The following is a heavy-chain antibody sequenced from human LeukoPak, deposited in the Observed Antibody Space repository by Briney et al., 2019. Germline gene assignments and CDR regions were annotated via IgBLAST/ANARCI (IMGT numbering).Heavy chain of an antibody. D-gene: IGHD6-13*01. CDR2: IKQDGSEK. J-gene: IGHJ4*02. Sequence: GGSLRLSCAASGFTFSNLWMSWVRQAPGKRLKWVANIKQDGSEKYYVDSVKGRFTISRDNAQNSLYLQMNSLRAEDTAIYYCATSTAAAGTDWGQGTLVTVSS. CDR3: ATSTAAAGTD. CDR1: GFTFSNLW. V-gene: IGHV3-7*03.